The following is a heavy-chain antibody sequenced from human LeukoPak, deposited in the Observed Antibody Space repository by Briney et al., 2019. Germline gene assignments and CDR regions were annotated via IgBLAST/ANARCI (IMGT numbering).Heavy chain of an antibody. Sequence: GASVKVSCKASGYTFTSYGISWVRQAPGQGLEWMGWISAYNGNTNYAQKFQGRVTMTRDTSISTAYMELSRLRSDDTAVYYCARSDQFPYYMDVWGKGTTVTVSS. CDR1: GYTFTSYG. J-gene: IGHJ6*03. CDR3: ARSDQFPYYMDV. D-gene: IGHD2-2*01. V-gene: IGHV1-18*01. CDR2: ISAYNGNT.